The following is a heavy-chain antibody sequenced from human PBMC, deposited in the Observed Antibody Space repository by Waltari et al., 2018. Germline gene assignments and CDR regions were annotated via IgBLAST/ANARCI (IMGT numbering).Heavy chain of an antibody. CDR2: IGEGVGNT. D-gene: IGHD2-2*01. V-gene: IGHV3-23*01. J-gene: IGHJ4*02. Sequence: EVQLLESGGGLVQPGGSLRLSCRASGFTFSSHAMSWVRQTPGKGLEWVSVIGEGVGNTYYADSVKGRFIISRDNSKNTLSLQMNSLRAEDTAIYYCVKETEVPRSMDYWGQGTLVTVSS. CDR1: GFTFSSHA. CDR3: VKETEVPRSMDY.